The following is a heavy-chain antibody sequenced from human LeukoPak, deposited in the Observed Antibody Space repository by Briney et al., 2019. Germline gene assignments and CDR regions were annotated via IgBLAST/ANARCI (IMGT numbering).Heavy chain of an antibody. D-gene: IGHD2-15*01. CDR3: ARETYCSGGTCFFGPDY. J-gene: IGHJ4*02. CDR2: IYYTGST. Sequence: SETLSLTCTVSGGVIRTYYWSWIRQPPGKGLEYIGYIYYTGSTTYNPSLESRVTMSVDTSKSQFSLQLTSVTAADTAVYHCARETYCSGGTCFFGPDYWGQGTLVTVSS. CDR1: GGVIRTYY. V-gene: IGHV4-59*12.